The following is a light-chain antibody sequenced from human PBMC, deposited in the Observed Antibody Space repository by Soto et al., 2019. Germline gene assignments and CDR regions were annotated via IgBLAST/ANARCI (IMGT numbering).Light chain of an antibody. V-gene: IGKV3-15*01. Sequence: EAMMTQSAVALSVSLGERATLSCRASQSLRSSLAWYQQKPGQAPRLLIYDASTRATGIPARFSGSGSGTDFTLTISGLQSEDFAVYYCQQYNNWPQTFGQGTKVDIK. CDR3: QQYNNWPQT. J-gene: IGKJ1*01. CDR2: DAS. CDR1: QSLRSS.